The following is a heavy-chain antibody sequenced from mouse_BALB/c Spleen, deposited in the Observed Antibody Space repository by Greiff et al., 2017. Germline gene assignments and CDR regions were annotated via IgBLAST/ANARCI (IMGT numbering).Heavy chain of an antibody. V-gene: IGHV5-17*02. CDR1: GFTFSSFG. CDR2: ISSGSSTI. CDR3: ARDAMDY. J-gene: IGHJ4*01. Sequence: EVKLMESGGGLVQPGGSRKLSCAASGFTFSSFGMHWVRQAPEKGLEWVAYISSGSSTIYYADTVKARFTISRDNPKNTLFLQMTSLRSEDTAMYYCARDAMDYWGQGTSVTVSS.